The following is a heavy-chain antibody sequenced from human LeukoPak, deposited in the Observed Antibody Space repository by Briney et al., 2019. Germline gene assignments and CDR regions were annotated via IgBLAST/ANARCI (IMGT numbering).Heavy chain of an antibody. V-gene: IGHV3-23*01. Sequence: GGSLGLSCAASGFTFSSYAMSCVRQAPGKGLEWVSAISGSGGSTYYADSVKGRFTISRDNSKNTLYLQMNSLRAEDTAVYYCAKDDEAYYFDYWGQGTLVTVSS. CDR2: ISGSGGST. CDR3: AKDDEAYYFDY. CDR1: GFTFSSYA. J-gene: IGHJ4*02.